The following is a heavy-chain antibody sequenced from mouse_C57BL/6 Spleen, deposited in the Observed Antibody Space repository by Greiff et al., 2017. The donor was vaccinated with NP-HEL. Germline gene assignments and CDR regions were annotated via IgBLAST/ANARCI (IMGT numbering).Heavy chain of an antibody. D-gene: IGHD2-12*01. V-gene: IGHV1-22*01. J-gene: IGHJ4*01. CDR2: INPNNGGT. Sequence: EVQLQESGPELVKPGASVKMSCKASGYTFTDYNMHWVKQSHGKSLEWIGYINPNNGGTSYNQKFKGKATLTVNKSSSTAYMELRSLTSEDSAVYYCANSPYYAMDYWGQGTSVTVSS. CDR1: GYTFTDYN. CDR3: ANSPYYAMDY.